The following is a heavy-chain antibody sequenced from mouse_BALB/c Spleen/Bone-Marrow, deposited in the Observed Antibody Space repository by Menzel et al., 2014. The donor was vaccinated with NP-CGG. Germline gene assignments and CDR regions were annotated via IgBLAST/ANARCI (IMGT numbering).Heavy chain of an antibody. V-gene: IGHV1-77*01. J-gene: IGHJ3*01. CDR1: GYTFTDYY. CDR2: IYPGSGNT. Sequence: QVQLKESGAELAGPGASVKLSCKASGYTFTDYYMNWVKQRTGLGLEWIGEIYPGSGNTYYNEKFRGKATPTADKSSSTVYMQLSSLTSEDSAVYFCAREEVRRLAWFAYWGQGTLVTVSA. CDR3: AREEVRRLAWFAY.